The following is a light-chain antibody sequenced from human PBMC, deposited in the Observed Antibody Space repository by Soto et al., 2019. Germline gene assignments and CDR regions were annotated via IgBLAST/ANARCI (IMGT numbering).Light chain of an antibody. CDR1: QSVSSD. J-gene: IGKJ1*01. Sequence: EIVMTQSPATLSASPGERATLSCRASQSVSSDLAWYQQKPGQAPRLLIYGASTRATGIPARFSGSGSGTEFTLTISSLQSEDFAVYFCHQYNNWPRTFGQGTKVEIK. CDR2: GAS. CDR3: HQYNNWPRT. V-gene: IGKV3-15*01.